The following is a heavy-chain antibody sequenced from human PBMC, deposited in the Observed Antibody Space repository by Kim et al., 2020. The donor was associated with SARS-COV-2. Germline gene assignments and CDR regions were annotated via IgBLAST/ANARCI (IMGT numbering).Heavy chain of an antibody. Sequence: SGPTLVKPTQTLTLTCTFSGFALIADESCVSWIRQPPGKALEWLARIDWADDKYYNTSLKTRLSISKDTSKNQVVLTMTNMDPEDTATYYCARTSIFYFGGYTLYYFDFWGQGTLVTVSS. J-gene: IGHJ4*02. CDR2: IDWADDK. CDR1: GFALIADESC. D-gene: IGHD3-16*02. V-gene: IGHV2-70*11. CDR3: ARTSIFYFGGYTLYYFDF.